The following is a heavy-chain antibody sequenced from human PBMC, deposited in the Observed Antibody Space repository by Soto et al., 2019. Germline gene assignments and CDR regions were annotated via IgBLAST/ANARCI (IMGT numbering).Heavy chain of an antibody. Sequence: ASVKVSCKASGYTFTSYGISWVRQAPGQGLEWMGWVSAYNGNTNYAQKLQGRVTMTTDTSTSTAYMELRSLRSDDTAVYYCARSVGSYGQNWFDPWGQGTLVTVSS. CDR2: VSAYNGNT. V-gene: IGHV1-18*01. CDR1: GYTFTSYG. J-gene: IGHJ5*02. CDR3: ARSVGSYGQNWFDP. D-gene: IGHD1-26*01.